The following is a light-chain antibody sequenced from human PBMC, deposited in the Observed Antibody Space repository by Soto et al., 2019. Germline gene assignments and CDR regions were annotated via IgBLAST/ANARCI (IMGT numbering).Light chain of an antibody. V-gene: IGLV2-14*01. CDR2: EVS. J-gene: IGLJ3*02. Sequence: QSALTQPASLSGSPGQSITISCTGTSSDVGGYNYVSWNQQHPGKAPKLIIYEVSHRPSGVSDRFTGSKSGNTASLTISGLQAEDEADYYCTSYTRRMTWVFGGGTKVTVL. CDR3: TSYTRRMTWV. CDR1: SSDVGGYNY.